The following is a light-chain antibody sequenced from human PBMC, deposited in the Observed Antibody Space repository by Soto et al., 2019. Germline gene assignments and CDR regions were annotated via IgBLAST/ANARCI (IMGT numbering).Light chain of an antibody. Sequence: DIQMTQSPSTLYASVGDRVTITCRAYQSISSWLAWYQQKPGKAPTLLIFNAATLESGVPSRFFGSGFGTEFTLTISSLQPDDFGTYYCQQYSDFSTSGQGTKVDIK. J-gene: IGKJ1*01. V-gene: IGKV1-5*01. CDR2: NAA. CDR1: QSISSW. CDR3: QQYSDFST.